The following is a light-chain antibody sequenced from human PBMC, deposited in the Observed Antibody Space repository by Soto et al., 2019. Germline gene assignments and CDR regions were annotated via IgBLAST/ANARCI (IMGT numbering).Light chain of an antibody. J-gene: IGKJ2*02. V-gene: IGKV3-20*01. Sequence: EIVLTQSPGTLSLSPGERATLSCRASQSVSSSYLAWYQQKPGQAPRLLIYGASSRATGIPDRFSGSGSGTAFTLTISRLEPEEFAVYYCQQYGSPCTFGQGTKLEIK. CDR1: QSVSSSY. CDR2: GAS. CDR3: QQYGSPCT.